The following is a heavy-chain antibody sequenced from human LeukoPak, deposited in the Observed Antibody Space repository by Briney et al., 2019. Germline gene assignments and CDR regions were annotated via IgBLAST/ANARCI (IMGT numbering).Heavy chain of an antibody. CDR1: GGSISSGGYY. J-gene: IGHJ4*02. Sequence: PSQTLSLTCTVSGGSISSGGYYWSWIRQHPGKGLEWIGYIYYSGSTYYNPSLKSRVTISVDTSKNQFSLKLSSVTAADTAVYYCARDQYGGYSYGSFDYWGQGTLVTVSS. CDR2: IYYSGST. CDR3: ARDQYGGYSYGSFDY. D-gene: IGHD5-18*01. V-gene: IGHV4-31*03.